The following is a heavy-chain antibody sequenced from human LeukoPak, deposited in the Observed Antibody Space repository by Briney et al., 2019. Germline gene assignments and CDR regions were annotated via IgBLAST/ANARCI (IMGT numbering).Heavy chain of an antibody. CDR3: ARSALLLTNAFDI. Sequence: SVKVSCKASGGTFSSYAISWVRQAPGQGLEWMGGIIPIFGTANYAQKFQGRVTITADKSTSTAYMELSSLRSEDTAVYYCARSALLLTNAFDIWGQGTMVTVSS. D-gene: IGHD3-10*01. CDR2: IIPIFGTA. V-gene: IGHV1-69*06. J-gene: IGHJ3*02. CDR1: GGTFSSYA.